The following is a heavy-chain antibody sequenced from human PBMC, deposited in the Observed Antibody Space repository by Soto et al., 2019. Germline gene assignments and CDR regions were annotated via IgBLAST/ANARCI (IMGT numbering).Heavy chain of an antibody. D-gene: IGHD3-16*01. J-gene: IGHJ4*02. CDR1: GGSFSGYY. V-gene: IGHV4-34*01. CDR2: INHGGSA. CDR3: ARGSTVLPV. Sequence: QVQLKQWGAGLVKPSETLSLTCGVSGGSFSGYYWTWIRQPPGKGLEWIGEINHGGSANYNPSLRSRVPLSVDTSRSQFSLQMNSMTAADTAVYFCARGSTVLPVWGPGILVTVSS.